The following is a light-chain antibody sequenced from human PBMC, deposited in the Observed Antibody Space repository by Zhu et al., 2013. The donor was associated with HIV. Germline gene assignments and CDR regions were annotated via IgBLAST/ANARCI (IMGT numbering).Light chain of an antibody. CDR3: QQRST. J-gene: IGKJ2*01. CDR1: QSVSSY. V-gene: IGKV3-11*01. CDR2: DTS. Sequence: EIVLTQSPATLSLSPGEGATLSCRVSQSVSSYLAWYQQRPGQAPRLLIYDTSNRATGIPARFSGSGSGTDFTLTISSLEPEDFAVYYCQQRSTFGQGTKLEIK.